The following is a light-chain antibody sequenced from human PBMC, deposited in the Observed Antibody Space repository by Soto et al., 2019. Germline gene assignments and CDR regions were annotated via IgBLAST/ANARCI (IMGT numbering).Light chain of an antibody. V-gene: IGKV3-11*01. CDR2: DAS. Sequence: EIVLTQSPATLSLSPGERVTLSCRASQSVRTFLAWYQLKPGQPPRLLIYDASNRATGIPARFSGSGSGTDFTLTISSLEPEDFAIYYCQQRSNGLTFGGGTKVEIK. CDR3: QQRSNGLT. CDR1: QSVRTF. J-gene: IGKJ4*01.